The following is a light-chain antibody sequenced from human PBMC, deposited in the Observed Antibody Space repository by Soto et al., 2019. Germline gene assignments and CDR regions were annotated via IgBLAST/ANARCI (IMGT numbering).Light chain of an antibody. J-gene: IGKJ5*01. CDR2: GAS. CDR3: QQYNNWLIT. CDR1: QSVSSSY. V-gene: IGKV3-15*01. Sequence: EIVLTQSPGTLSLSPGEIATLSCRASQSVSSSYLAWYQQKPGQAPRLLIYGASTRATGIPARFSGSGSGTEFTLTISSLQSEDFAVYYCQQYNNWLITFGQGTRLEIK.